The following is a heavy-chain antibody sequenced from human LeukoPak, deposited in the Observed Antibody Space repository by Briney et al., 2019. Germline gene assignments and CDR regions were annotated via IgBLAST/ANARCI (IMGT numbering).Heavy chain of an antibody. CDR1: GYTFNTYG. J-gene: IGHJ3*02. CDR2: ISTYDGNT. V-gene: IGHV1-18*01. CDR3: ARWSYSSDWYFGTFDI. D-gene: IGHD6-19*01. Sequence: ASVKVSCKASGYTFNTYGISWMRQAPGQGLEWMGWISTYDGNTNYAQNLQGRVTMTTDTSTRTACMELRSLRSGDTAVYYCARWSYSSDWYFGTFDIWGQGTTVTISS.